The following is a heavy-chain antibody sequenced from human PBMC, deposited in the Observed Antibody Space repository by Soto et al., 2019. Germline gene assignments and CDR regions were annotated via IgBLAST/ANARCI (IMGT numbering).Heavy chain of an antibody. CDR1: GGSISSYY. V-gene: IGHV4-59*01. Sequence: SETLSLTCTVSGGSISSYYWSWIRQPPGKGLEWIGYIYYSGSTNYNPSLKSRVTISVDTSKNQFSLKLSSVTAADTAVYYCARIVLWFGEPYYMDVWGKGTTVTVSS. CDR3: ARIVLWFGEPYYMDV. D-gene: IGHD3-10*01. J-gene: IGHJ6*03. CDR2: IYYSGST.